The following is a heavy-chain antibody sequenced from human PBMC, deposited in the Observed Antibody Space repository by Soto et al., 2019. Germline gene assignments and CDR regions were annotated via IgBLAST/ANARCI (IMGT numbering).Heavy chain of an antibody. J-gene: IGHJ6*02. V-gene: IGHV3-30-3*01. D-gene: IGHD6-19*01. CDR1: GFTFSSYA. Sequence: GGSLRLSCAASGFTFSSYAMHWVRQAPGKGLEWVAVISYDGSNKYYADSVKGRFTISRDNSKNTLYLQMNSLRAEDTAVYYCARGYSSGWYPMYYYYYYGMDVWGQGTTVTVSS. CDR2: ISYDGSNK. CDR3: ARGYSSGWYPMYYYYYYGMDV.